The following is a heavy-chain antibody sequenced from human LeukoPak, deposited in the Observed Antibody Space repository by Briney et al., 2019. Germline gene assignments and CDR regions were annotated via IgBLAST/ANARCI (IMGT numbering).Heavy chain of an antibody. CDR2: IRSTGDST. Sequence: QSGGSLRLSCAASGFSFSNFAIHWVRQAPGKGLEFVSGIRSTGDSTYYANSAKGRFTISRDNSKNTLYLQMNSLRAEDTAVYYCARHSSPSGYYYYYMDVWGKGTTVTVSS. CDR1: GFSFSNFA. CDR3: ARHSSPSGYYYYYMDV. J-gene: IGHJ6*03. D-gene: IGHD6-13*01. V-gene: IGHV3-64*01.